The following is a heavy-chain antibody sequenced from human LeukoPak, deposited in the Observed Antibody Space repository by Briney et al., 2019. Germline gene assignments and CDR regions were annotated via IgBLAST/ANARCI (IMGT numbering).Heavy chain of an antibody. D-gene: IGHD5-18*01. CDR1: GGSMTTHH. CDR2: VVDRGRS. CDR3: TTIKRGNIFGYFDF. V-gene: IGHV4-59*07. J-gene: IGHJ4*02. Sequence: PSDTLSLTCTVSGGSMTTHHWNWIRQTPGQGLEWIGYVVDRGRSKDTPSLKSRVTLSADTSKNQLSLRPSAVTAADTAVYYCTTIKRGNIFGYFDFWGQGILVTVSS.